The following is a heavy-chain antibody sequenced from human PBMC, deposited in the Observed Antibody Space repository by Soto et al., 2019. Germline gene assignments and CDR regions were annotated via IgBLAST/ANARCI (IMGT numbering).Heavy chain of an antibody. V-gene: IGHV1-2*02. J-gene: IGHJ5*02. D-gene: IGHD3-3*01. Sequence: ASVKVSCKASGYTFTGYYMHWVRQAPGQGLEWMGWINPNSGGTNYAQKFQGRVTMTRDMSISTAYMELSRLRSDDTAVYYCARTPRRSFGVVKWFDPWGQGTLVTVSS. CDR2: INPNSGGT. CDR1: GYTFTGYY. CDR3: ARTPRRSFGVVKWFDP.